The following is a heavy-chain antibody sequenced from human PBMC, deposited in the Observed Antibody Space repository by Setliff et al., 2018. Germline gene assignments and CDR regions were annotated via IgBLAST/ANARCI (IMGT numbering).Heavy chain of an antibody. Sequence: GASVKVSCKASGYTFTSYAMHWVRQAPGQWLEWMGWINAGNGNTKYSQKFQGRVTITRDTSASTAYMELSSLRSEDTAVYYCARDREYCSRTSGNIDYWGQGALVTVSS. V-gene: IGHV1-3*01. CDR3: ARDREYCSRTSGNIDY. J-gene: IGHJ4*02. CDR1: GYTFTSYA. D-gene: IGHD2-2*02. CDR2: INAGNGNT.